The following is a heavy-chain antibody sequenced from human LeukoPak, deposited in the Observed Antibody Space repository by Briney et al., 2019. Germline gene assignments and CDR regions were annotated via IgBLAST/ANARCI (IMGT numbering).Heavy chain of an antibody. CDR1: GYTFTNYG. V-gene: IGHV1-18*01. CDR2: ISAYTGNT. J-gene: IGHJ4*02. D-gene: IGHD2-15*01. Sequence: ASVKVSCKASGYTFTNYGISWVRQAPGQGLEWMGWISAYTGNTNYAQNFQGRVTMTTDTSTSTAFMELRSLRSDDTAVYYCAKKDIPGGGSHFDYWGQGTLVTVSS. CDR3: AKKDIPGGGSHFDY.